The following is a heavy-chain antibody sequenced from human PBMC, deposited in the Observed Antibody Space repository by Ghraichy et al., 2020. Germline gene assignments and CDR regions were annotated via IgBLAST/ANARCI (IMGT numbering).Heavy chain of an antibody. D-gene: IGHD3-3*01. J-gene: IGHJ3*01. CDR3: AKESSHYDFWSGYYRGAFDV. V-gene: IGHV3-23*01. CDR2: ISASGGSP. Sequence: GGSLRLSCATSGFTFSNYAMHWVRQAPGKGLEWVSSISASGGSPFYADSVKGRFTISRDNSKSTLYLQMNSLRAEDTALYYCAKESSHYDFWSGYYRGAFDVWGHGKMVTVSS. CDR1: GFTFSNYA.